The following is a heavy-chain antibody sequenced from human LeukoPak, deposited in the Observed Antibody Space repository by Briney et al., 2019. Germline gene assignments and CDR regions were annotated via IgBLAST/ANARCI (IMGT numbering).Heavy chain of an antibody. CDR2: IYYSGST. D-gene: IGHD2-2*01. CDR3: ARIVVPAAISSYLGYYYYYMDV. J-gene: IGHJ6*03. CDR1: GGSISSYY. Sequence: SETLSLTCTVSGGSISSYYWSWIRRPPGKGLEWIGYIYYSGSTNYNPSLKSRVTISVDTSKNQFSLKLSSVTAADTAVYYCARIVVPAAISSYLGYYYYYMDVWGKGTTVTVSS. V-gene: IGHV4-59*01.